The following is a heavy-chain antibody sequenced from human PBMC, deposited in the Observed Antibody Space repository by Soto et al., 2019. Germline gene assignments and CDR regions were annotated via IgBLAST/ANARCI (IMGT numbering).Heavy chain of an antibody. Sequence: SETLSLTCTVSGGSISSYYWSWIRQPPGKGLEWIGYIYYSGSTNYNPSLKSRIIINPDTSNNQFSLQLNSVTPEDTAVYFCAKGDNLGPKTGYAFDPWGQGIMVTVSS. CDR2: IYYSGST. CDR3: AKGDNLGPKTGYAFDP. CDR1: GGSISSYY. D-gene: IGHD5-12*01. V-gene: IGHV4-59*12. J-gene: IGHJ5*02.